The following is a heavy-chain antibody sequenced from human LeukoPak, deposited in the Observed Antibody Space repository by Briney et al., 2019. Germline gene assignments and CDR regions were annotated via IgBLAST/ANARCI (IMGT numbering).Heavy chain of an antibody. CDR2: ISPNSGGT. J-gene: IGHJ4*02. Sequence: ASVKVSCKASGYTFTGYYMHWVRQAPGQGLEWMGWISPNSGGTNYARKFQGRVTMTRDTSISTAYMELRRLTYDDTAFYYCAREARGFFDSWGQGALVTVSS. CDR1: GYTFTGYY. CDR3: AREARGFFDS. V-gene: IGHV1-2*02.